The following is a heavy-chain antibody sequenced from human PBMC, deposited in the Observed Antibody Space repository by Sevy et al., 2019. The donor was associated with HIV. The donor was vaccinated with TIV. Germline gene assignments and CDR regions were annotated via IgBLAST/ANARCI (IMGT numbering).Heavy chain of an antibody. CDR2: INDRGIT. CDR1: GGSFSGYY. CDR3: ARSPPVVVVPGAPSWFDP. Sequence: SETLSLTCAVHGGSFSGYYWSWIRQSPGKGLEWIGEINDRGITNYNPSLKSRVTISVDTSKKEFSLRLSSVTAADTAVYYCARSPPVVVVPGAPSWFDPWGQGTLVTVS. V-gene: IGHV4-34*01. D-gene: IGHD2-2*01. J-gene: IGHJ5*02.